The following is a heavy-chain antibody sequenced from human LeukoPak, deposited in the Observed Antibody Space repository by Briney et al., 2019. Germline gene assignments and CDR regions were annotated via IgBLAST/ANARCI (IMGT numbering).Heavy chain of an antibody. CDR3: ARDLGDWYSSGFDD. V-gene: IGHV3-48*03. CDR1: GFTFRNYE. Sequence: SGGSLRLSCAGSGFTFRNYEMSWVRQAPGKGLEWVSHISRDGSTVYYRDSVKGRFTISRVNVKNSLYLHMNSLRVEDTGVYYCARDLGDWYSSGFDDWGQGSLVIVSS. CDR2: ISRDGSTV. D-gene: IGHD3-10*01. J-gene: IGHJ4*02.